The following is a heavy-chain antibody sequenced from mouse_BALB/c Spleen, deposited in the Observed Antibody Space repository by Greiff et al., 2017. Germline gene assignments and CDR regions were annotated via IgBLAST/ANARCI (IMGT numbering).Heavy chain of an antibody. CDR2: ISYDGSN. J-gene: IGHJ2*01. V-gene: IGHV3-6*02. Sequence: VQLQQSGPGLVKPSQSLSLTCSVTGYSITSGYYWNWIRQFPGNKLEWMGYISYDGSNNYNPSLKNRISITRDTSKNQFFLKLNSVTTEDTATYNCAREVTTPIFDYWGQGTTLTVSS. CDR3: AREVTTPIFDY. CDR1: GYSITSGYY. D-gene: IGHD1-2*01.